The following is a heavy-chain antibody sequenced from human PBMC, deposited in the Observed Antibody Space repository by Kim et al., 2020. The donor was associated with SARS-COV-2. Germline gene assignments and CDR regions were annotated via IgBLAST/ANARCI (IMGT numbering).Heavy chain of an antibody. Sequence: SETLSLTCTVSGGSISSGGYYWSWIRQHPGKGLEWIGYIYYSGSTYYNPSLKSRVTISVDTSKNQFSLKLSSVTAADTAVYYCARAAGQITIFGVVILHFDLWGRGTRVTVSS. V-gene: IGHV4-31*03. J-gene: IGHJ2*01. CDR2: IYYSGST. CDR3: ARAAGQITIFGVVILHFDL. CDR1: GGSISSGGYY. D-gene: IGHD3-3*01.